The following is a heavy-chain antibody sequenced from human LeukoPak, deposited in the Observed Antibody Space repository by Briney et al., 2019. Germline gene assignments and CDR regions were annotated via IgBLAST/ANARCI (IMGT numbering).Heavy chain of an antibody. CDR2: FDPEDGET. Sequence: ASVKVSCKISIYTLTEFSIHWVRQSPGKGLEGMGGFDPEDGETLYAQKFQGRISMTEDRSTDTAYMELSSLRSDDTAVYYCATVEREYFDTSGYFNYWGRGTLVTVST. D-gene: IGHD3-22*01. CDR1: IYTLTEFS. J-gene: IGHJ4*02. V-gene: IGHV1-24*01. CDR3: ATVEREYFDTSGYFNY.